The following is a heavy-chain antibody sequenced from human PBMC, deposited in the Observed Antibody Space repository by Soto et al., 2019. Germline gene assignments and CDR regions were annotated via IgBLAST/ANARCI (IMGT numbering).Heavy chain of an antibody. CDR1: GFTFNNYA. J-gene: IGHJ4*02. Sequence: EVQLLESGGGLVQPGGSLRLSCAASGFTFNNYAMSWVRQAPGKGLEWVSAISGGGDTTSYADSVKGRFTVSRDGSTNTLYLQINSLRAEDTAVYYCAKGRGGSGSLTPRVDFWGQGTLVTVSS. D-gene: IGHD3-10*01. CDR3: AKGRGGSGSLTPRVDF. V-gene: IGHV3-23*01. CDR2: ISGGGDTT.